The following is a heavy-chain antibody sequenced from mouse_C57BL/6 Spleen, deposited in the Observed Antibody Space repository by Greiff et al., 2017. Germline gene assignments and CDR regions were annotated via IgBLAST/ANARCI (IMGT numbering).Heavy chain of an antibody. CDR1: GYTFTSYW. CDR3: ARRASYAMDY. V-gene: IGHV1-61*01. Sequence: QVQLQQPGAELVRPGSSVKLSCKASGYTFTSYWMDWVKQRPGQGLEWIGNIYPSDSETHYNQKFKDKATLTVYKSSSTAYMQLSSLTSEDSAVYYCARRASYAMDYWGQGTSVTVSS. CDR2: IYPSDSET. J-gene: IGHJ4*01. D-gene: IGHD3-3*01.